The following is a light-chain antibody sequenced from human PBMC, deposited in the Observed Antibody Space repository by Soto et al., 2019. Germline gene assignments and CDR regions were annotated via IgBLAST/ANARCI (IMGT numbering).Light chain of an antibody. Sequence: ETVMTQSPATLSVSPGERATLSRRASQSVSSNVAWYQQTPGQAPRLLIYGASTRATGIPDRFSGSGSGTEFTLTISSLQSEDFAVYYCQQYNNWPPVTFGQGTRLDIK. CDR2: GAS. CDR1: QSVSSN. J-gene: IGKJ5*01. CDR3: QQYNNWPPVT. V-gene: IGKV3-15*01.